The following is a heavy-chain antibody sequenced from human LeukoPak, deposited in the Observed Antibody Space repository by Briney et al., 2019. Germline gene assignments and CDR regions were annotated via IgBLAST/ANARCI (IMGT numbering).Heavy chain of an antibody. CDR2: IKLDGTEK. CDR1: GITFNSHA. CDR3: ASDRFYFGV. V-gene: IGHV3-7*05. Sequence: GRSLRLSCAASGITFNSHAMHWVRQAPGKGLEWVANIKLDGTEKYYVDSVKGRFTISRDNAKNSLYLQMNSLRAEDTAVYYCASDRFYFGVWGQGTLVTVSS. J-gene: IGHJ4*02. D-gene: IGHD3-16*01.